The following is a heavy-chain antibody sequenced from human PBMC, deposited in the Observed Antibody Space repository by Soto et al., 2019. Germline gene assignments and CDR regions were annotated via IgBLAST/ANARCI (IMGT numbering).Heavy chain of an antibody. D-gene: IGHD1-26*01. V-gene: IGHV1-69*02. Sequence: QVQLVQSGAEVKKPGSSVKVSCKASGGTFSSYTISWVRQAPGQGLEWMGRFIPILGIANYAQKFQGRVTITADKSTRTAYMELSSLRSEDTAVYYCASQGPYSGSYPFDYWGQGTLVTVSS. CDR1: GGTFSSYT. CDR2: FIPILGIA. CDR3: ASQGPYSGSYPFDY. J-gene: IGHJ4*02.